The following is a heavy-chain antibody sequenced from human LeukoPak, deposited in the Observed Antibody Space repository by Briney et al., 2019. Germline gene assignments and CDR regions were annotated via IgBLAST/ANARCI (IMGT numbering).Heavy chain of an antibody. J-gene: IGHJ6*03. D-gene: IGHD5-12*01. V-gene: IGHV3-21*01. CDR2: ISSSSSYI. CDR3: ARDFGGYDGDYYYYYYMDV. Sequence: GGSLRLSCAASGFTFSSYSMNWVRQAPGKGLEWVSSISSSSSYIYYADSVKGRFTISRDNAKNSLYLQMNSLRAEDTAVYYCARDFGGYDGDYYYYYYMDVWGKGTTVTVSS. CDR1: GFTFSSYS.